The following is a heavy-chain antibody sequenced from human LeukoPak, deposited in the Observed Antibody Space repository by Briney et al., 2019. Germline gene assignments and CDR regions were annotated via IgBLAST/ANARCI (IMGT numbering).Heavy chain of an antibody. CDR3: AELGITMIGGV. Sequence: GGSLRLSCAASGFTFSSYSMSWVRQAPGKGLEWVSCISSSGSTIYYADSVKGRFTISRDNAKNSLYLQMNSLRAEDTAVYYCAELGITMIGGVWGKGTTVTISS. V-gene: IGHV3-48*04. D-gene: IGHD3-10*02. J-gene: IGHJ6*04. CDR1: GFTFSSYS. CDR2: ISSSGSTI.